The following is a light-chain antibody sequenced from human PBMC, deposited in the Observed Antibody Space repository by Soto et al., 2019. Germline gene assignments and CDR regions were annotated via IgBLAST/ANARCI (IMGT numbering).Light chain of an antibody. J-gene: IGLJ2*01. CDR3: TSYSSSGTRL. CDR2: EVS. CDR1: SSDFGGYNY. Sequence: QSALTQPASVSGSPGQSITISCTGTSSDFGGYNYVSWYQQHPGKAPKLMIYEVSNRPSGVSNRFSGSKSGNTASLTISGLQAEDEADYYCTSYSSSGTRLFGAGTKVTVL. V-gene: IGLV2-14*01.